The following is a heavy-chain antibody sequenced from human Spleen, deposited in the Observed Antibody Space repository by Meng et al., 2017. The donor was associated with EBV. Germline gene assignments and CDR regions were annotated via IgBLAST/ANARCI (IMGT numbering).Heavy chain of an antibody. D-gene: IGHD6-19*01. J-gene: IGHJ5*02. CDR3: ARPFPSWQSPRLDPFGA. CDR2: VHYTGST. CDR1: GDSISSFYY. Sequence: RQRRESGPGQVKPSETLSLPCTVSGDSISSFYYWGWSRQPPGRGLEWIGSVHYTGSTYYSPSLKSRVTVSVDTSKNQFSLRLTSVTAADTAVYYCARPFPSWQSPRLDPFGAWGQGTLVTVSS. V-gene: IGHV4-39*01.